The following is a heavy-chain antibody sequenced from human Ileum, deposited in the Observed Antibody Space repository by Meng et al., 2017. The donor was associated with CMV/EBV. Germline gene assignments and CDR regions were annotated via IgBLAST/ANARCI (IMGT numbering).Heavy chain of an antibody. V-gene: IGHV4-34*02. Sequence: GQLQQWGAGLLKPSAHLSLTCAVSGEPLNGFFCSWIRQPPGRGLEWIGEVNNRGRTNYNPSLKSRLTISIDTSKRQLSLMVTSVTAADSAIYYCASGRLQFTPSALQHWGPGTLVTVSS. CDR1: GEPLNGFF. CDR3: ASGRLQFTPSALQH. CDR2: VNNRGRT. J-gene: IGHJ1*01. D-gene: IGHD5-24*01.